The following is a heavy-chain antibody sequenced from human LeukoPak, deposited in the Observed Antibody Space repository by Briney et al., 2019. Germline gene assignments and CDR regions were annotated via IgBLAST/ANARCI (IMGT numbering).Heavy chain of an antibody. CDR1: GGTFNIYV. V-gene: IGHV1-69*01. D-gene: IGHD3-10*01. J-gene: IGHJ3*02. CDR3: AREGEPAMTLVRGEAFDI. CDR2: IIPAFGPT. Sequence: GSSVKVSCKPSGGTFNIYVLSWVRQAPGQGLEWMGGIIPAFGPTNYAQRFQGRLTLTADVSASTAYMALSSLTSDDTAVYYCAREGEPAMTLVRGEAFDIWGQGTMVIVSS.